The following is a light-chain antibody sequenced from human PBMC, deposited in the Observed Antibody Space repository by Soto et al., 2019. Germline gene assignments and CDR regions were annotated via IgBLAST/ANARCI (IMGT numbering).Light chain of an antibody. CDR3: QQHANLPIT. J-gene: IGKJ5*01. Sequence: INMTQSQSSLSASVGHRVTIPCQASQDISNYLNWYQQKPGKAPKLLIYDASNLETGVPSRFSGSGYGTDFNFTISSLQTEDIATYYCQQHANLPITFGQGTRLELK. V-gene: IGKV1-33*01. CDR1: QDISNY. CDR2: DAS.